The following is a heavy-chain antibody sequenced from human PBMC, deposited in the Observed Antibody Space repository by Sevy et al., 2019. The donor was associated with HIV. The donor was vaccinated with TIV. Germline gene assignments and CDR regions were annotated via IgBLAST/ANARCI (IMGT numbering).Heavy chain of an antibody. CDR1: GGSISGYY. D-gene: IGHD2-2*01. V-gene: IGHV4-59*01. Sequence: SETLSLTCTVSGGSISGYYWSWIRQPPGKGLEWIGYIYYSGSTDYNPSLKSRVTISVDTSKNQFSLKLSSVTAADTTVYYCARVPCSSTSCYGYYFDYWGQGTLVTVSS. CDR3: ARVPCSSTSCYGYYFDY. J-gene: IGHJ4*02. CDR2: IYYSGST.